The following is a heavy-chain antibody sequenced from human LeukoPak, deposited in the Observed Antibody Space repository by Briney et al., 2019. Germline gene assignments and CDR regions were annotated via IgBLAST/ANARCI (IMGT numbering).Heavy chain of an antibody. V-gene: IGHV3-7*01. Sequence: GGSLRLSCAASGFTFSRHWMSWVRQAPGKGLEWVANIKQDGSEKYYAASVMGRFTISRDNAKNSLYLQMNSLRAEDTAVYYCAFLLISPDYWGQGTLVTVSA. D-gene: IGHD3-9*01. CDR2: IKQDGSEK. CDR3: AFLLISPDY. J-gene: IGHJ4*02. CDR1: GFTFSRHW.